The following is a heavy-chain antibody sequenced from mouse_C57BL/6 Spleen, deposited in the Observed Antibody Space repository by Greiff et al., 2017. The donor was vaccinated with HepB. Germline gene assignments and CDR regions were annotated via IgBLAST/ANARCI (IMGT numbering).Heavy chain of an antibody. CDR2: IYTSDSET. CDR3: ARLGGLRRNYYAMDY. J-gene: IGHJ4*01. Sequence: VQLQESGAELVRPGSSVTLSCKASGYTFTSYWMDWVKQRPGQGLEWIGNIYTSDSETHYNQKFKDKATLTVDKSSITAYMQRSSLTSADSAVYFCARLGGLRRNYYAMDYWGQGTSVTVAS. D-gene: IGHD2-4*01. V-gene: IGHV1-61*01. CDR1: GYTFTSYW.